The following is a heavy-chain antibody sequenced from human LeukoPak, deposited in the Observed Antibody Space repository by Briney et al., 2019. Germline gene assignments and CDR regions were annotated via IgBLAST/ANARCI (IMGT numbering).Heavy chain of an antibody. CDR3: ARGGRGYYHHSSGYYPAPFDY. V-gene: IGHV1-46*01. Sequence: ASVEVSCKASGYTFTSYYMHWVRHAPGQGLEWMGIINPSGGSTSYAQKFQGRVTMTRDMSTSTVYMELSSLRSEDTAVYYCARGGRGYYHHSSGYYPAPFDYWGQGTLVTVSS. CDR2: INPSGGST. J-gene: IGHJ4*02. D-gene: IGHD3-22*01. CDR1: GYTFTSYY.